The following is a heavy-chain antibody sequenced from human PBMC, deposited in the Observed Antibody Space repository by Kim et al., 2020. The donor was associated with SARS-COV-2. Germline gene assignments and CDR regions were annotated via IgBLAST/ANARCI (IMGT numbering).Heavy chain of an antibody. V-gene: IGHV5-51*01. D-gene: IGHD1-26*01. CDR2: VFPGDSDT. Sequence: GESLKISCKASGYRFSSYWIGWVRQRPGQGLEWMGVVFPGDSDTKYSPSFEGLVTISADESTTTAYLQWSSLKASDTAIYYCLTKVGTLAYDLWGQGTLVTVSS. CDR1: GYRFSSYW. CDR3: LTKVGTLAYDL. J-gene: IGHJ5*02.